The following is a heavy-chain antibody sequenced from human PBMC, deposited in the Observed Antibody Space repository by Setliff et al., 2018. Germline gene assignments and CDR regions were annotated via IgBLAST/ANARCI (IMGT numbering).Heavy chain of an antibody. D-gene: IGHD1-1*01. CDR3: ARGSTGIYDP. CDR2: VHDNGET. Sequence: PSETLSLTCTVSGVSVASHYWSWIRQAPGTGLEWIAYVHDNGETNQNPSLKSQVTISVDTSKNQFSLKMTSVTAADTAIYYCARGSTGIYDPWGQGILVTVSS. V-gene: IGHV4-59*02. J-gene: IGHJ5*02. CDR1: GVSVASHY.